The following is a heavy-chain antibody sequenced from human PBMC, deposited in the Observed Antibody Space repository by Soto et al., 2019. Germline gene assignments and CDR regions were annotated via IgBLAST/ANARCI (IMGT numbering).Heavy chain of an antibody. V-gene: IGHV3-30*19. CDR1: GFTFRSYV. CDR3: ARWGTTGGLDV. D-gene: IGHD3-16*01. CDR2: TSYDGSNK. J-gene: IGHJ1*01. Sequence: ESGGGVVQPGTSLRLSCVGSGFTFRSYVIHWVRQAPGKGLEWVALTSYDGSNKDYGDSVKGRFTISRDNSRNTVDLQMDSLRREDTALHYCARWGTTGGLDVWGQSTLVSVSS.